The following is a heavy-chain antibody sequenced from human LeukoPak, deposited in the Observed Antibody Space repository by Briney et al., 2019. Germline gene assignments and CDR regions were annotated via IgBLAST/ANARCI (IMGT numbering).Heavy chain of an antibody. D-gene: IGHD1-20*01. Sequence: ASVTVSCKASGYTFTSYYMHWVRQAPGQGLEWMGIINPSGGSTSYAQKFQGRVTMTRDTSTSTVYMELSSLRSEDTAVYYCARDDIRRITLNYWGQGTLVTVSS. V-gene: IGHV1-46*01. CDR2: INPSGGST. CDR3: ARDDIRRITLNY. CDR1: GYTFTSYY. J-gene: IGHJ4*02.